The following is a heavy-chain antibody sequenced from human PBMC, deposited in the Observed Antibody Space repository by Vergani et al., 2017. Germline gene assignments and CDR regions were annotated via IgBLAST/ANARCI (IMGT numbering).Heavy chain of an antibody. CDR2: IYYSGST. CDR1: GGSISSGGYY. CDR3: ASQCSGGSCFKEGGVDY. D-gene: IGHD2-15*01. J-gene: IGHJ4*02. Sequence: QVQLQESGPGLVKPSQTLSLTCTVSGGSISSGGYYWSWIRQHPGKGLEWIGYIYYSGSTYYNPSLKSRVTISVDRSKNQFSLKLSSVTAADTAVYYCASQCSGGSCFKEGGVDYWGQGTLVTVSS. V-gene: IGHV4-31*03.